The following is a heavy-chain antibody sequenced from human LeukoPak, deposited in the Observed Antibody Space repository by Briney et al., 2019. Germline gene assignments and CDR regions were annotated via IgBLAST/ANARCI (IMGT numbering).Heavy chain of an antibody. CDR3: ARDGRYSSSWYPFDY. V-gene: IGHV3-21*01. CDR1: GFTFSSYS. CDR2: ISSSSSYI. D-gene: IGHD6-13*01. Sequence: PGGSLRLSCAASGFTFSSYSMNWVRQAPGKGLEWVSSISSSSSYIYYADSVKGRFTISRDNAKNSLYLQMNSLRAEDKAVYYCARDGRYSSSWYPFDYWGQGTLVTVSS. J-gene: IGHJ4*02.